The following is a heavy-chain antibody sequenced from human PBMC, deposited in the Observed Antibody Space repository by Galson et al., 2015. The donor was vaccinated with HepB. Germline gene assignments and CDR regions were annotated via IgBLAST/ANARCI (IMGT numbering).Heavy chain of an antibody. CDR1: GFTFSSYA. Sequence: SLRLSCAASGFTFSSYAMHWVRQAPGKGLEWVAVISYDGSNKYYADSVKGRFTISRDNSKNTLYLQMNSLRAEDTAVYYCARDGGGGYGAHYYYYGMDVWGQGTTVTVSS. CDR2: ISYDGSNK. J-gene: IGHJ6*02. V-gene: IGHV3-30-3*01. CDR3: ARDGGGGYGAHYYYYGMDV. D-gene: IGHD3-16*01.